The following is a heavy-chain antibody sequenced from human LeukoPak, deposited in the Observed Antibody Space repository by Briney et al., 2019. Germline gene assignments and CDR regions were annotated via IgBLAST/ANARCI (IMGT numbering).Heavy chain of an antibody. J-gene: IGHJ4*02. CDR3: AQTSGY. Sequence: PGGSLRLSCAAAKFTFSTDSMNWVRQAPGKGLEWVSYISTGGSPIYYADSVKGRFTISRDNAKNSLYLQMSSLRAEDTAVYYCAQTSGYWGQGTLVTVSS. CDR1: KFTFSTDS. CDR2: ISTGGSPI. V-gene: IGHV3-48*01.